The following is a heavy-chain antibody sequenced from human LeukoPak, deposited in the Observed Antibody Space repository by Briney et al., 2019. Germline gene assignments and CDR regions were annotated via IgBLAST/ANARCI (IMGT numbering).Heavy chain of an antibody. CDR1: GYTFANYY. D-gene: IGHD2-15*01. V-gene: IGHV1-46*01. Sequence: ASVKVSCKASGYTFANYYMHWVRQAPGQGLEWMGIINPSGGSTNYAQKFQGRITMTRDTSTSTAYMELSSLRSEDTAVYYCATGPRGSGPLFDYWGQGTLVTVSS. CDR2: INPSGGST. CDR3: ATGPRGSGPLFDY. J-gene: IGHJ4*02.